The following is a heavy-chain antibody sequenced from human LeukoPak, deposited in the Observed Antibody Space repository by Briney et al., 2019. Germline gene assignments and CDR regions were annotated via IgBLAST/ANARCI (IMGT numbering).Heavy chain of an antibody. Sequence: GGSLRLSCAASGFTFSSYAMHWVRQAPGKGLEWVAVISYDGSNKYYADSVKGRFTISRDNPKNTLYLQMNSLRAEDTAVYYCAKDGYDFWSGYLYYYYYYYMDVWGKGTTVTVSS. D-gene: IGHD3-3*01. CDR2: ISYDGSNK. J-gene: IGHJ6*03. CDR1: GFTFSSYA. V-gene: IGHV3-30-3*01. CDR3: AKDGYDFWSGYLYYYYYYYMDV.